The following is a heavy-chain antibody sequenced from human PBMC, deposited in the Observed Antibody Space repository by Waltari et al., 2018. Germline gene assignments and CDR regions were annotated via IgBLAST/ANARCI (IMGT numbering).Heavy chain of an antibody. V-gene: IGHV1-69*14. Sequence: QVQLVQSGAAVKKPGSSVKVSCKASGGTFSSYAISWVRPAPGQGLEWMGGVIPIFGTANDAQKFQGRVTITADKSTSTAYMELSSLRSEDTAVYYCANNYGVPSYYYYYMDVWGKGTTVTVSS. CDR3: ANNYGVPSYYYYYMDV. CDR2: VIPIFGTA. J-gene: IGHJ6*03. D-gene: IGHD4-17*01. CDR1: GGTFSSYA.